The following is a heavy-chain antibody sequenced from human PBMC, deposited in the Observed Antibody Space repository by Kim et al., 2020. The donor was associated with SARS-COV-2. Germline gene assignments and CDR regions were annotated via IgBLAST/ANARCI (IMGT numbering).Heavy chain of an antibody. CDR2: IYIAGST. D-gene: IGHD2-15*01. CDR3: ARDSCSGDRCKQGQAFVI. CDR1: GFTVSNNY. Sequence: GGSLRLSCAASGFTVSNNYMTWVRQAPGKGLEWVSVIYIAGSTYYADSVKGRFTISRDNSKNTMYLQMNSLRPEDTAVYYCARDSCSGDRCKQGQAFVIWGRGTMVTVSS. J-gene: IGHJ3*02. V-gene: IGHV3-53*01.